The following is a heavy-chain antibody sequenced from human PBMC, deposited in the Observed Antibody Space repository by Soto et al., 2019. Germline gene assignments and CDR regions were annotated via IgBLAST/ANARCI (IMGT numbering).Heavy chain of an antibody. CDR3: ARDRRGHFERWFDP. CDR2: IYYSGST. V-gene: IGHV4-31*03. J-gene: IGHJ5*02. Sequence: QVQLQESGPGLVKPSQTLSLTCTVSGGSISSGGYYWSWIRQHPGKGLEWIGYIYYSGSTYYNPSTKIRVTISVDTSKNQFPLKLSSVTAADTAVYYCARDRRGHFERWFDPWGQGTLVTVSS. CDR1: GGSISSGGYY.